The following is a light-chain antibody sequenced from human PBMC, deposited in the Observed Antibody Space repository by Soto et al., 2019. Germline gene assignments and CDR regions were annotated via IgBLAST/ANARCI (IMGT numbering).Light chain of an antibody. CDR1: SSDVGGYNY. CDR3: CSYAGNYTYV. V-gene: IGLV2-11*01. J-gene: IGLJ1*01. Sequence: QSVLTQPRSVSGSPGQSVTISCTGTSSDVGGYNYVSWYQQHPGKAPKLMIYDVSKRPSGVPDRFSGSKSGNTASLTISGLQAEDEADYYCCSYAGNYTYVFGTG. CDR2: DVS.